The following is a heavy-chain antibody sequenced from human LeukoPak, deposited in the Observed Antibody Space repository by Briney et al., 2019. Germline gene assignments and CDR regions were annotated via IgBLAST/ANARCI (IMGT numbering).Heavy chain of an antibody. V-gene: IGHV1-8*03. CDR1: GYTFTSYD. D-gene: IGHD6-13*01. Sequence: GASVKVSCKASGYTFTSYDINWVRQATGQGLEWMGWMNPNSGNTGYAQKFQGRVTITRNTSISTAYMELSSLRSEDTAVYYCASAKQLGNLLYYYYYMDVWGKGTTVTVSS. CDR3: ASAKQLGNLLYYYYYMDV. J-gene: IGHJ6*03. CDR2: MNPNSGNT.